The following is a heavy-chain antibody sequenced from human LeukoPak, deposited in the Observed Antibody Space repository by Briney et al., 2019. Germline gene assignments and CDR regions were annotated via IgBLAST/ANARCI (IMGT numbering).Heavy chain of an antibody. D-gene: IGHD6-13*01. CDR1: GFTFSSYG. V-gene: IGHV3-23*01. CDR2: ISGSAGNT. Sequence: GRSLRLSCAASGFTFSSYGMHWVRQAPGKGLEWVSTISGSAGNTYYADSVKGRFTISRDNSKNTLYLQMNSLRAEDTAIYYCAKFISAAAGSPLDYWGQGTLVTVSS. J-gene: IGHJ4*02. CDR3: AKFISAAAGSPLDY.